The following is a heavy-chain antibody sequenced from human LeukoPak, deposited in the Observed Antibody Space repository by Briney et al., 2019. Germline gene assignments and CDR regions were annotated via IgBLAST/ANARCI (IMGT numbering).Heavy chain of an antibody. CDR3: ARDRLGATGHWRIDV. CDR1: GGSFSTYY. CDR2: IYNSGTT. D-gene: IGHD1-26*01. Sequence: SETLSLTCTVSGGSFSTYYWTWIRQPAGKGLEWIGRIYNSGTTNYSPSLESRVTMSLDTSKNRFSLSLSSVTAADTAVYYCARDRLGATGHWRIDVWGRGTLVTVSS. J-gene: IGHJ2*01. V-gene: IGHV4-4*07.